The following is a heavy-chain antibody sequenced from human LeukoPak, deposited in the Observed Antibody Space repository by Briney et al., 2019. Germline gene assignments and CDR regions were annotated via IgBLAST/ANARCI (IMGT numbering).Heavy chain of an antibody. V-gene: IGHV3-7*01. D-gene: IGHD6-13*01. CDR1: GFTFSSYW. CDR2: IKQDGSEK. CDR3: VRDSSGYSSSWYRDYFDY. Sequence: GGSLRLSCAASGFTFSSYWMSWVRQAPGKGLEWVANIKQDGSEKYYVDSVKGRFTISRDNAKNSLYLQMNSLRAEDTAVYYCVRDSSGYSSSWYRDYFDYWGQGTLVTVSS. J-gene: IGHJ4*02.